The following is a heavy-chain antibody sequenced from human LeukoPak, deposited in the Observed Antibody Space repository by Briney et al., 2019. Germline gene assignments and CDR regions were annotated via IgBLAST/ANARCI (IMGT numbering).Heavy chain of an antibody. CDR2: IYYSGST. CDR1: GGSISSYY. J-gene: IGHJ4*02. D-gene: IGHD1-26*01. CDR3: ARHPATGLLGY. Sequence: SETLSLTCTVSGGSISSYYWSWIRQPPGKGLEWIGYIYYSGSTNYNPSLKSRVTISVDTSKNQFSLKLSSVTAADTAVYYCARHPATGLLGYWGQGTLVTVSS. V-gene: IGHV4-59*08.